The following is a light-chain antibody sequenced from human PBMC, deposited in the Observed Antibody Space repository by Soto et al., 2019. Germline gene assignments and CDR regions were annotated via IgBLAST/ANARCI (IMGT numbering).Light chain of an antibody. J-gene: IGLJ1*01. CDR3: SSYTSSTPCV. Sequence: QSVLTQPASVSGSPGQSITISCTGTSSDVGGYNYVSWYQQHPGKAPKLMIYDVINRPSGVSNRFSGSKSGNTASLTISGLQAEDEADYYCSSYTSSTPCVFGTGTKLTVL. CDR2: DVI. V-gene: IGLV2-14*01. CDR1: SSDVGGYNY.